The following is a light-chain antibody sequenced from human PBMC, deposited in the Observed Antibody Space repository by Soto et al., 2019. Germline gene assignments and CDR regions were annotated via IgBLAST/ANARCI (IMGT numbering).Light chain of an antibody. V-gene: IGKV3-20*01. CDR2: GAS. J-gene: IGKJ3*01. Sequence: EIVLTQSPGTLSLSPGERANLSCRASQSVTSIFLAWYQQKAGQAPRLLIYGASRRATGIPDRFSGSGSGTDFNLTISRLEPEDFAVYYCHQYGSSPPFTFGPGTKVDIK. CDR3: HQYGSSPPFT. CDR1: QSVTSIF.